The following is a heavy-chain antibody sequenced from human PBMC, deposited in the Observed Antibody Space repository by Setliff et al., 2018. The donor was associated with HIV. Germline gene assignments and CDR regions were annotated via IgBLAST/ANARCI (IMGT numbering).Heavy chain of an antibody. D-gene: IGHD1-1*01. CDR1: GYSFINYG. CDR2: ISAYNGNT. CDR3: ARGGDPARYNWNDPQIDY. J-gene: IGHJ4*02. V-gene: IGHV1-18*01. Sequence: GASVKVSCKASGYSFINYGISWVRQAPGQGLEWMGWISAYNGNTNYAQKLQGRVTMTTDTSTSTAYMELSSLRSEDTAVYYCARGGDPARYNWNDPQIDYWGQGTLVTVSS.